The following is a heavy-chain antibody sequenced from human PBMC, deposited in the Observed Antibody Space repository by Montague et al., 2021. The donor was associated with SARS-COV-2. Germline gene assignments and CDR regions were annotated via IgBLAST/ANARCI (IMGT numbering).Heavy chain of an antibody. J-gene: IGHJ6*03. CDR3: ARGLQRVVPCVVGVGPYYYYYYMDV. D-gene: IGHD2-2*01. CDR1: GGSFSGYY. Sequence: SETLSLTCAVYGGSFSGYYWSWIRQPPGKGLEWIGEINHSGSTKYNPSLKSRVTISVDTSKNQFSLKLSSVTAADTAVYYCARGLQRVVPCVVGVGPYYYYYYMDVWGKGTTVTVSS. V-gene: IGHV4-34*01. CDR2: INHSGST.